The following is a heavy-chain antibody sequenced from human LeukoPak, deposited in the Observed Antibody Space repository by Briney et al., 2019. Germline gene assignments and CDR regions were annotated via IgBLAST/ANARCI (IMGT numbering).Heavy chain of an antibody. J-gene: IGHJ4*02. V-gene: IGHV3-74*01. CDR3: AKDHYWSIDY. D-gene: IGHD3-3*01. CDR1: GFDFSSNW. Sequence: GGSLRLSCAASGFDFSSNWMHWVRHAPGQGLVWVSRIKGDGISTNYADSVKGRLTISRDIAKNTLYLQMNSLRAEDTGVYYCAKDHYWSIDYWGRGTLVTVSS. CDR2: IKGDGIST.